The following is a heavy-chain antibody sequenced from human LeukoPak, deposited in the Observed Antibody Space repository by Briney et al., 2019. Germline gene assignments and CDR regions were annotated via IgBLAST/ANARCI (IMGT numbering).Heavy chain of an antibody. CDR1: GGSFSGYY. CDR2: INHSGST. V-gene: IGHV4-34*01. J-gene: IGHJ4*02. Sequence: NASETLSPTCAVYGGSFSGYYWSWIRQPPGKGLEWIGEINHSGSTNYNPSLKSRVTISVDTSKNQFSLKLTSVTAADTAVYYCARHGARYYSGSGSYYTTAFDSWGQGTLVTVSS. CDR3: ARHGARYYSGSGSYYTTAFDS. D-gene: IGHD3-10*01.